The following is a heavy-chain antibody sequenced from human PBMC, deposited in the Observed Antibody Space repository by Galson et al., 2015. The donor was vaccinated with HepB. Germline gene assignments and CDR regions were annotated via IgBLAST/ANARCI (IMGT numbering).Heavy chain of an antibody. Sequence: SLRLSCAASGFTFSRYAMHWVRQAPGKGLEWVAVISYDGSNKYYADSVKGRFTISRDNSKNSLYLQMSSLRAEDAALYYCAKSGFSRGWSKNFDYWGQGTLVTVSS. J-gene: IGHJ4*02. CDR1: GFTFSRYA. CDR2: ISYDGSNK. D-gene: IGHD6-19*01. V-gene: IGHV3-30-3*02. CDR3: AKSGFSRGWSKNFDY.